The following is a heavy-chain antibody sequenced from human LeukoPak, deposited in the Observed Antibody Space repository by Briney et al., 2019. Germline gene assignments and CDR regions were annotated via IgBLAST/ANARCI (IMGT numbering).Heavy chain of an antibody. CDR1: GXTFSSYA. CDR2: ISGSGGST. CDR3: AKKDIVVVVGANPYFDY. V-gene: IGHV3-23*01. J-gene: IGHJ4*02. D-gene: IGHD2-15*01. Sequence: GGSLRLSCAASGXTFSSYAVSWVRQAPGKGLEWVSAISGSGGSTYYADSVKGRFTISRDNSKNTLYLQMNSLRAEDTAVYYCAKKDIVVVVGANPYFDYWGQGTLVTVSS.